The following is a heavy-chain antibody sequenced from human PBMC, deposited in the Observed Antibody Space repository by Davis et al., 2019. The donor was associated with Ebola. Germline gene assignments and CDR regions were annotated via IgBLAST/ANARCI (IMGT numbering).Heavy chain of an antibody. J-gene: IGHJ6*02. CDR1: GFTFSSYG. CDR2: IWYDGSNK. V-gene: IGHV3-30*02. CDR3: AKDPSDSNYLYYGMDV. Sequence: GGSLRLSCAASGFTFSSYGMHWVRQAPGKGLEWVAVIWYDGSNKYYADSVKGRFTISRDNSKNTLYLQMNSLRAEDTAVYYCAKDPSDSNYLYYGMDVWGQGTTVTVSS. D-gene: IGHD4-11*01.